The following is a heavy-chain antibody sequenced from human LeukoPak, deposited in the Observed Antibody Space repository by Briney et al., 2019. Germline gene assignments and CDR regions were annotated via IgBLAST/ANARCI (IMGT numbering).Heavy chain of an antibody. Sequence: GESQKISCKGSGYSFTSYWIGWVRQMPGKGLEWMGIIYPGDSDTRYSPSFQGQVTISADKSISTAYLQWSSLKASDTAMYYCARHDRSTSSARYYYYYMDVWGKGTTVTISS. CDR2: IYPGDSDT. D-gene: IGHD2-2*01. V-gene: IGHV5-51*01. CDR1: GYSFTSYW. J-gene: IGHJ6*03. CDR3: ARHDRSTSSARYYYYYMDV.